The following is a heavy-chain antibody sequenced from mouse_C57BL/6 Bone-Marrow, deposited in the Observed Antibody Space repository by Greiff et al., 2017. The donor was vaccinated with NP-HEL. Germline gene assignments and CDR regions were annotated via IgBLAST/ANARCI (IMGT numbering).Heavy chain of an antibody. CDR3: ATITTVVGYYAMDY. J-gene: IGHJ4*01. V-gene: IGHV14-2*01. Sequence: EVKLVESGAELVKPGASVKLSCTASGFNIKDYYMHWVKQRTEQGLEWIGRIDPEDGETKYAPKFQGKATITADTSSNTAYLQLSSLTSEDTAVYYCATITTVVGYYAMDYWGQGTSVTVSS. CDR1: GFNIKDYY. CDR2: IDPEDGET. D-gene: IGHD1-1*01.